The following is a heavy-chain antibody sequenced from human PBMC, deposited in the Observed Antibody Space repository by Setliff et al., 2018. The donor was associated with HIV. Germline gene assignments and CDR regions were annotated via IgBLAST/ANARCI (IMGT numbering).Heavy chain of an antibody. J-gene: IGHJ4*02. V-gene: IGHV4-30-4*08. CDR1: GDSISSDDHY. D-gene: IGHD6-25*01. CDR2: IFNTGST. CDR3: ARMSVSAAVYFDS. Sequence: PSETLSLTCTVSGDSISSDDHYWSWIRQTPGKGLEWIGYIFNTGSTYYKSSLASRLTMSIDTSRNQFSLKLRSVTAADTAVFYCARMSVSAAVYFDSWGQGTQVTVSS.